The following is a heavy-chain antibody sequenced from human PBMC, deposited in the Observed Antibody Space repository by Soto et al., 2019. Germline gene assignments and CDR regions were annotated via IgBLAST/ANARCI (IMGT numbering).Heavy chain of an antibody. CDR3: ARGHYGSGSYIDY. J-gene: IGHJ4*02. Sequence: KPSETLSLTCTVSGGSISSGGYYWSWIRQHPGKGLEWIGYIYYSGSTYYNPSLKSRVTISVDTSKNQFSLKLSSVTAADTAVYYCARGHYGSGSYIDYWGQGTLVTVSS. V-gene: IGHV4-31*03. CDR2: IYYSGST. D-gene: IGHD3-10*01. CDR1: GGSISSGGYY.